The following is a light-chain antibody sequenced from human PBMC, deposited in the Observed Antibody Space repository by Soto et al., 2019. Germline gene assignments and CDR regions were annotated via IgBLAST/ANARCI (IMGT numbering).Light chain of an antibody. V-gene: IGKV1-12*01. J-gene: IGKJ5*01. Sequence: DIQMTQSPSSVSASVGDRVTITCRASQGISSWLAWYQQKPGKAPKLLIYAASSLQSGVPSRFRSSVSATDFALTFSGLQPEDFATCYCQQANSFPIAFGEGTRLEIK. CDR1: QGISSW. CDR2: AAS. CDR3: QQANSFPIA.